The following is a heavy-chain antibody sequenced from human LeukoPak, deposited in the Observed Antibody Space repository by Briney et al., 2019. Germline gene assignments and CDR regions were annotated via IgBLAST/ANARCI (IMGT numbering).Heavy chain of an antibody. CDR3: ARDWPSYYGSGSYYPTEYYYYYMDV. Sequence: ASVKVSCKASGYTFTSYGVSWVRQAPGQGLEWMGWISAYNGNTNYAQKLQGRVTMTTDTSTSTAYIELRSLRSDDTAVYYCARDWPSYYGSGSYYPTEYYYYYMDVWGKGTTVTVSS. D-gene: IGHD3-10*01. J-gene: IGHJ6*03. V-gene: IGHV1-18*01. CDR1: GYTFTSYG. CDR2: ISAYNGNT.